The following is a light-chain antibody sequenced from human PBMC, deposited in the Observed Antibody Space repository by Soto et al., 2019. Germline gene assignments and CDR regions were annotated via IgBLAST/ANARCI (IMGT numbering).Light chain of an antibody. Sequence: EVVMTQSPATLSLSPGERTTLSCRASQSININLAWYQQKPGQAPRLLIYGASTRATGLPARFSGSGSGTEFTLSISSLQSDDSAVYYCQQYNHWPPYTFGQGTKLEIK. CDR1: QSININ. CDR3: QQYNHWPPYT. CDR2: GAS. J-gene: IGKJ2*01. V-gene: IGKV3-15*01.